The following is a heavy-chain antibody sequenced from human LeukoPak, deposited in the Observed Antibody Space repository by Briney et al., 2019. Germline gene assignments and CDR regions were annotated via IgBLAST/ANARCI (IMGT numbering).Heavy chain of an antibody. Sequence: PGGSRRLSCAASGFTFSSYCMSWVRQAPGKGLEWVAKVNQDGSEKYYVDSVKGRFTISRDNAKDSLYLQMNSLRVEDTAVYYCAREPVLYGSGWNHWYLDLWGRGTLVTVSS. J-gene: IGHJ2*01. CDR3: AREPVLYGSGWNHWYLDL. V-gene: IGHV3-7*05. CDR2: VNQDGSEK. D-gene: IGHD6-19*01. CDR1: GFTFSSYC.